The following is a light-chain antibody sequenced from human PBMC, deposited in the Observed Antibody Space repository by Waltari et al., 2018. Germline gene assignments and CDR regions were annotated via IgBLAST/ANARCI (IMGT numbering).Light chain of an antibody. J-gene: IGKJ4*01. CDR3: QQSYSTPRLT. CDR1: QSISNY. Sequence: DIQMTQSPSSLSASVGDRVTITCRASQSISNYLNWYQQKPEKAPKLLIYAASSLQSGVPSRFSGSVSGTEFTLTISSLQPEDFATYYCQQSYSTPRLTFGGGTKVEIK. CDR2: AAS. V-gene: IGKV1-39*01.